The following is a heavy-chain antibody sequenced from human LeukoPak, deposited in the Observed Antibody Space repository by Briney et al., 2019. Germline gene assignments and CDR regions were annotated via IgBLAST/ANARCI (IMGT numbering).Heavy chain of an antibody. V-gene: IGHV1-46*01. D-gene: IGHD1-26*01. Sequence: GASVKVSCKASGYTFTSYYMHWVRQAPGQGLEWMGIINPSGGSTSYAQKFQGRVTMTRDTSTSTVYMELSSLRSEDTAVYYCARNSGSFPVNYYFDYWGQGTLVTVSS. J-gene: IGHJ4*02. CDR3: ARNSGSFPVNYYFDY. CDR1: GYTFTSYY. CDR2: INPSGGST.